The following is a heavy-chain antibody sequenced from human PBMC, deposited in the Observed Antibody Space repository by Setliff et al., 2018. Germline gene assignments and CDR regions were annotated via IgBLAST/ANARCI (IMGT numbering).Heavy chain of an antibody. Sequence: LRLSCAASGFTFSSYWMHWVRRAPGKGLIWVSRLNGDGSTSTYADSVKGRFTVSRDNAKNTLYLQMNSLRAEDTAVFYCVAVRWNYPTVWGQGTLVTVSS. CDR3: VAVRWNYPTV. D-gene: IGHD1-7*01. V-gene: IGHV3-74*01. CDR2: LNGDGSTS. J-gene: IGHJ4*02. CDR1: GFTFSSYW.